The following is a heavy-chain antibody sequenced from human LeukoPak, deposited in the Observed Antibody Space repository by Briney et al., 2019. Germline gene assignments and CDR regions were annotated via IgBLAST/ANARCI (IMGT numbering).Heavy chain of an antibody. Sequence: ASVKVSCKVSGYTLTELSMHWVRQAPGKGLEWMGGFDPEDGETIYAQKFQGRDTMTEDTSTDTAYMELSSLRSEDTAVYYCATRYSSSWYRDDYWGQGTLVTVSS. CDR2: FDPEDGET. V-gene: IGHV1-24*01. CDR1: GYTLTELS. D-gene: IGHD6-13*01. J-gene: IGHJ4*02. CDR3: ATRYSSSWYRDDY.